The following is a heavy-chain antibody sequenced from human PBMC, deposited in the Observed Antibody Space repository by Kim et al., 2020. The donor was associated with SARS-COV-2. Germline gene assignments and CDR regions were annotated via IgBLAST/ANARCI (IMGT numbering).Heavy chain of an antibody. J-gene: IGHJ4*02. D-gene: IGHD3-10*01. CDR1: GGSFSGYY. Sequence: SETLSLTCAVYGGSFSGYYWSWIRQPPGKGLEWIGEINHSGSTNYNPSLKSRVTISVDTSKNQFSLKLSSVTAADTAVYYCARNMVRGVNAADYWGQGTLVTVSS. V-gene: IGHV4-34*01. CDR2: INHSGST. CDR3: ARNMVRGVNAADY.